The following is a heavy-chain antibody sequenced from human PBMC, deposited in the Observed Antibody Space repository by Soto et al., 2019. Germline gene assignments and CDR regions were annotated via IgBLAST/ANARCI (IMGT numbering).Heavy chain of an antibody. CDR3: ARVRYPLDYDFWSGYLDY. Sequence: TLSLTCTVSGGSISSGGSYWSWVRQHPGKGLEWIGYIYYSGSTYYNPSLKSRVTISVDTSKNQFSLKLSSVTAADTAVYYCARVRYPLDYDFWSGYLDYWGQGTVVTVSS. V-gene: IGHV4-31*03. J-gene: IGHJ4*02. D-gene: IGHD3-3*01. CDR2: IYYSGST. CDR1: GGSISSGGSY.